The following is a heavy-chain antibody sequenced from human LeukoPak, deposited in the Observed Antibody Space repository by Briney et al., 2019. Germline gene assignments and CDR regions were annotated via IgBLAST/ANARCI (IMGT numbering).Heavy chain of an antibody. V-gene: IGHV4-59*13. CDR2: IDDSGNT. D-gene: IGHD3-10*01. Sequence: TWVRQPPGKGLEWIGYIDDSGNTNYNPSLKSQVTISVDKSKNQFSLKLSFVTAADTAMYYCARSDYHNSGSHTVFDAFDIWGQGTRVTVSS. J-gene: IGHJ3*02. CDR3: ARSDYHNSGSHTVFDAFDI.